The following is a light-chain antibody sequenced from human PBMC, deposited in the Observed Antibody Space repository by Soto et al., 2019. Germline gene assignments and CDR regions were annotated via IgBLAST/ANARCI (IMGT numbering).Light chain of an antibody. CDR1: STDVGGYNY. CDR2: EVT. CDR3: GSYSSTDTPFV. V-gene: IGLV2-14*01. Sequence: QSVLAQPSSVSGSPGQSITIYCTGTSTDVGGYNYVSWYQHHSGKAPKLLIYEVTNRPSGISDRFSGSKSVNTASLTISGLQAEAESDYYCGSYSSTDTPFVFGTGTKVTVL. J-gene: IGLJ1*01.